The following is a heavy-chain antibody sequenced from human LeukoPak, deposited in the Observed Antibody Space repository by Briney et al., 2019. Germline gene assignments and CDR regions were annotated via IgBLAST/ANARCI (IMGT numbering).Heavy chain of an antibody. CDR2: IYYSGST. Sequence: SETLSLTCTVSGGSISSSSYYWGWIRQPPGKGLEWIGSIYYSGSTYYNPSLKSRVTISVDTSKNQFSLKLSSVTAADTAVYYCAGRVVPAYKSFDYWGQGTLVTVSS. CDR3: AGRVVPAYKSFDY. J-gene: IGHJ4*02. D-gene: IGHD2-2*01. CDR1: GGSISSSSYY. V-gene: IGHV4-39*01.